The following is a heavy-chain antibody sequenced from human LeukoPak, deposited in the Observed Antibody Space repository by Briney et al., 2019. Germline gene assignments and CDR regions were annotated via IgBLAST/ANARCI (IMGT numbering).Heavy chain of an antibody. Sequence: SGGSLRLSCAASGFTFSNFAMSWVRQAPGKGLEWVSAISGSGGSVYYADSVKGRFTMSRDNSKNTLYLQMNSPRAEDTAVYYCAKGVGYCSGGSCQQFDYWGQGTLVTVSS. J-gene: IGHJ4*02. CDR1: GFTFSNFA. CDR2: ISGSGGSV. D-gene: IGHD2-15*01. V-gene: IGHV3-23*01. CDR3: AKGVGYCSGGSCQQFDY.